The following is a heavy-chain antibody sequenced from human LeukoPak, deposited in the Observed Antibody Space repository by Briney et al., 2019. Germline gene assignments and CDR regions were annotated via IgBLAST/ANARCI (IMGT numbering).Heavy chain of an antibody. Sequence: GGSLRLSCAASGFTFITYGMHWVRQVPGMGLEWLAFIHYDGSKNYYADSVKGRFTTSRDNSKNTLYLQMSSLRPEDTAVYYCAKAHTASLSRGYLDYWGQGTLVTVSS. CDR3: AKAHTASLSRGYLDY. J-gene: IGHJ4*02. D-gene: IGHD3-16*01. CDR1: GFTFITYG. CDR2: IHYDGSKN. V-gene: IGHV3-30*02.